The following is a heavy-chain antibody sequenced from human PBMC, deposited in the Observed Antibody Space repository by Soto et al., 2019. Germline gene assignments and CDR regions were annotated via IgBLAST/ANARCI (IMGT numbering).Heavy chain of an antibody. CDR3: ARDRERGYYDFWSGSNWFDP. CDR1: GGSISSGGYY. J-gene: IGHJ5*02. Sequence: QVQLQESGPGLVKPSQTLSLTCTVSGGSISSGGYYWSWIRQHPGKGLEWIGYIYYSGSTYYNPSRKSRVTISVDTSKNQFSLKLSSVTAADTAVYYCARDRERGYYDFWSGSNWFDPWGQGTLVTVSS. V-gene: IGHV4-31*03. D-gene: IGHD3-3*01. CDR2: IYYSGST.